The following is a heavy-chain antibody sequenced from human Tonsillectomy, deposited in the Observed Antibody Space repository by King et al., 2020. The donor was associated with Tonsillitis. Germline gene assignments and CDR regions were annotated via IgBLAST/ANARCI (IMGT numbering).Heavy chain of an antibody. CDR3: TTGALGN. Sequence: VQLVESGGGLVKPGGSLRLSCAASGFTFSDAWMSWVRQAPGKGLEWEWVGRIRSKTDGGTPDYTAPIKGRFTISRDDSKNRLYLQMNSLKTEDTAVYYCTTGALGNWGQGTLVTVSS. CDR2: IRSKTDGGTP. CDR1: GFTFSDAW. V-gene: IGHV3-15*01. D-gene: IGHD3-16*01. J-gene: IGHJ4*02.